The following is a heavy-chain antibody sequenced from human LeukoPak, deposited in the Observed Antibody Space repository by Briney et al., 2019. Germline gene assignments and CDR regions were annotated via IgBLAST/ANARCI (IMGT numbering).Heavy chain of an antibody. J-gene: IGHJ4*02. Sequence: GGSLRLSCAASGFTFSSYSMNWVRQAPGKGLEWVSSISSSSSYIYYADSVKGRFTISRDNAKNSLYLQMDSLRAEDTAVYYCARSGGSYRLDYWGQGTLVTVSS. D-gene: IGHD1-26*01. V-gene: IGHV3-21*01. CDR1: GFTFSSYS. CDR3: ARSGGSYRLDY. CDR2: ISSSSSYI.